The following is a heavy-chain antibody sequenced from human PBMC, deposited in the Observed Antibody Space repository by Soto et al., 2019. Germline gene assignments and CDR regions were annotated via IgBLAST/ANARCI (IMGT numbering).Heavy chain of an antibody. J-gene: IGHJ6*02. CDR1: GYSFTSYW. V-gene: IGHV5-10-1*01. CDR2: IDPSDSYI. D-gene: IGHD6-6*01. CDR3: ARQRSSSFYYYYGMDV. Sequence: GESLKISCKGSGYSFTSYWISWVRQMPGKGLEWMGRIDPSDSYINYSPSFQGHVTISADKSISTAYLQWSSLKASDTAMYYCARQRSSSFYYYYGMDVWGQGTTVTVSS.